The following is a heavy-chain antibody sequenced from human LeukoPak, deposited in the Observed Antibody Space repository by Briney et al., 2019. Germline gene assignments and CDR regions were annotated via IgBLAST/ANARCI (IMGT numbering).Heavy chain of an antibody. CDR1: GGSFSGYF. D-gene: IGHD3-22*01. J-gene: IGHJ4*02. CDR3: GNYYDSSGYPAKSDY. CDR2: INHSGST. Sequence: PSETLSLTCAVYGGSFSGYFWSWIRQPPGKGLEWIGEINHSGSTNYNPSLKSRVTISVDTSKNQFSLKLSSVTAADTAVYYCGNYYDSSGYPAKSDYWGQGTLDTVSS. V-gene: IGHV4-34*01.